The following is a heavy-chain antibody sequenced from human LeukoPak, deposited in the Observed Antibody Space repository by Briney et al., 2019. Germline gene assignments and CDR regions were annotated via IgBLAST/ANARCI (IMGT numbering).Heavy chain of an antibody. D-gene: IGHD3-22*01. CDR1: GYTFTSYY. CDR2: INPSGGST. V-gene: IGHV1-46*01. J-gene: IGHJ4*02. CDR3: ARVIYDSSGYLEVFDY. Sequence: GASVEVSCKASGYTFTSYYMHWVRQAPAQGLEWMRIINPSGGSTSYAQKFQGRVTMTRDTSTSTVYMELSSLRSEDTAVYYCARVIYDSSGYLEVFDYWGQGTLVTVSS.